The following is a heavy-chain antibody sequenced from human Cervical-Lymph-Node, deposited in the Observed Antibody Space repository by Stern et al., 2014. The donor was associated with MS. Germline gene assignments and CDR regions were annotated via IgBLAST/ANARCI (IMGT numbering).Heavy chain of an antibody. CDR3: ARDRGDGYNRFFDY. CDR1: GSTFSNYA. V-gene: IGHV1-69*06. J-gene: IGHJ4*02. Sequence: VQLEESGAEVKTPGSSVKVSCKASGSTFSNYAISWVRQAPGQGLEWMGGIIPMSGTANDAQNCQGRVTITADKSTSTAFMELSSLRFEDTAVYYGARDRGDGYNRFFDYWGQGTLVTVSA. CDR2: IIPMSGTA. D-gene: IGHD5-24*01.